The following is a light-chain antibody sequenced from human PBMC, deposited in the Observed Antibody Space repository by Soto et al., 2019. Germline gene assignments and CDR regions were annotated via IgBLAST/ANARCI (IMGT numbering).Light chain of an antibody. Sequence: SALTQSPSASGSPGQSVTISCTGTSSDVGAYNYVSWYQQHPGKAPKLMIYEVNYRPSGVSNRFSGSKSGITASLTISGLQAEDEADYYCSSYASTSTAVFGTGTKVTVL. CDR2: EVN. CDR3: SSYASTSTAV. CDR1: SSDVGAYNY. J-gene: IGLJ1*01. V-gene: IGLV2-14*01.